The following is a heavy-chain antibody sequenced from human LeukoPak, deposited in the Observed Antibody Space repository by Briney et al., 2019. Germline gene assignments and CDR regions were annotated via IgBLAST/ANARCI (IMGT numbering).Heavy chain of an antibody. V-gene: IGHV3-23*01. CDR3: AKADYPTVSCIDD. CDR1: GFTFRNHD. D-gene: IGHD2-15*01. Sequence: GSLRLSCAVSGFTFRNHDMTWVRQTPGKGLEWVSSISATGGHTYYADSVQGRFTISRDNSKNTLSLQLNSLRAEDTAVYYCAKADYPTVSCIDDWGQGTLVTVSS. CDR2: ISATGGHT. J-gene: IGHJ4*02.